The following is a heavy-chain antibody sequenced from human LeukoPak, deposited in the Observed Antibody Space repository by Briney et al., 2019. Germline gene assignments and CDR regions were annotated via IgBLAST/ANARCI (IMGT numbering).Heavy chain of an antibody. J-gene: IGHJ3*02. CDR2: IKQDGSEK. V-gene: IGHV3-7*01. CDR3: ARDQGALDI. CDR1: GFTFSHYW. Sequence: PGGSLRLSCAASGFTFSHYWMSWVRQAPGKGLEWLANIKQDGSEKYYVDSVKGRFTIPSDNAKNSLYLQMNSQRAEDTAIYYCARDQGALDIWGQGTM.